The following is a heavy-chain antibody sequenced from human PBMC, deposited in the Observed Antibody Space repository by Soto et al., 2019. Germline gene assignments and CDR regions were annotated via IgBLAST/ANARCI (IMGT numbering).Heavy chain of an antibody. CDR1: GGSISSYY. Sequence: SETLSLTCTVSGGSISSYYWSWIRQPPGKGLEWIGYIYYSGSTNYNPSLKSRVTISVDTSKNQFSLKLSSVTAADTAVYYCARTGALDWNDVEDYWGQGTLVTVSS. CDR3: ARTGALDWNDVEDY. CDR2: IYYSGST. V-gene: IGHV4-59*01. D-gene: IGHD1-1*01. J-gene: IGHJ4*02.